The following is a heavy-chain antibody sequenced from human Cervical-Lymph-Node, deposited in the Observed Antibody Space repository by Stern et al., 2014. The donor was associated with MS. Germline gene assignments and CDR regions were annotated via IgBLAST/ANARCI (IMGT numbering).Heavy chain of an antibody. V-gene: IGHV4-59*02. CDR3: ARDPSTTASDWFFDL. D-gene: IGHD2-21*02. Sequence: VQLEESGPGLVKPSETLSLTCTVSGGAVSDYYWTWIRQRPGKGLEWIGYISDPGTTNYNPSLHSRVTITLDTSQNQVSLRLRSVTAADTAVYYCARDPSTTASDWFFDLWGRGSLVTVSS. CDR1: GGAVSDYY. J-gene: IGHJ2*01. CDR2: ISDPGTT.